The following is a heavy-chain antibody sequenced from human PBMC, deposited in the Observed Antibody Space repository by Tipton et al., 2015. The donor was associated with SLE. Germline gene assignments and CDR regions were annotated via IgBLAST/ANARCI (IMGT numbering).Heavy chain of an antibody. V-gene: IGHV4-31*03. CDR1: GGSISSGGYY. CDR2: IYYSGST. J-gene: IGHJ3*02. CDR3: ARDGDLAYQWGDAFDI. Sequence: TLSLTCTVSGGSISSGGYYWSWIRQHPGKGLEWIGYIYYSGSTYYNPSPKSRVTISVDTSKNQFSLKLSSVTAADTAVYYCARDGDLAYQWGDAFDIWGQGTMVTVSS. D-gene: IGHD6-19*01.